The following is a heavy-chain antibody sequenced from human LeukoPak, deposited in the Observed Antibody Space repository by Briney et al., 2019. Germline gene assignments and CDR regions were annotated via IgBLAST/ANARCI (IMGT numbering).Heavy chain of an antibody. Sequence: PSETLSLTCAVSGYSISSGYYWGWIRQPPGKGLEWSGSIYHSGSTYYNPSLKSRVTISVDTSKNQFSLKLSSVTAADTAVYYCARLDSSSWTNVGWDYWGQGTLVTVSS. CDR2: IYHSGST. V-gene: IGHV4-38-2*01. J-gene: IGHJ4*02. D-gene: IGHD6-13*01. CDR1: GYSISSGYY. CDR3: ARLDSSSWTNVGWDY.